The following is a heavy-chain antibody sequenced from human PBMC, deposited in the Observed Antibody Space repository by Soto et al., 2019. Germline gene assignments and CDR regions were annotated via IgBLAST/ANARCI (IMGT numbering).Heavy chain of an antibody. V-gene: IGHV1-2*02. CDR3: ARAGIAAPGSGEFGLDV. CDR1: EYTFTGFY. D-gene: IGHD6-13*01. CDR2: ITPNSGAT. Sequence: QVPLVQSGAEVKKPGASVKVSCMASEYTFTGFYMHWVRQAPGQGPEYMGWITPNSGATKYAQKFQGRVTMTRDTSVSTAYMDLSRLTSDDTAVYYCARAGIAAPGSGEFGLDVWGQGTTVTVSS. J-gene: IGHJ6*02.